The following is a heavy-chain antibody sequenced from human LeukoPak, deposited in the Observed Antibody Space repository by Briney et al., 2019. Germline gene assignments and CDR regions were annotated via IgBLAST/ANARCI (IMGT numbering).Heavy chain of an antibody. J-gene: IGHJ4*02. V-gene: IGHV3-21*01. CDR3: AREAYYGSGSYDY. CDR2: ISSSSSYI. Sequence: GGSLRLSSAASGFTFSSYSMNWVRQAPGKGLEWVSSISSSSSYIYYADSVKGRFTISRDNAKNSLYLQMNSLRAEDTAVYYCAREAYYGSGSYDYWGQGTLVTVSS. CDR1: GFTFSSYS. D-gene: IGHD3-10*01.